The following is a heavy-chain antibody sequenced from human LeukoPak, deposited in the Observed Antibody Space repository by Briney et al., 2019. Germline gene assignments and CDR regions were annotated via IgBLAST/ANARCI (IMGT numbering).Heavy chain of an antibody. Sequence: GGSLRLSCAASGFAFSGYSMSWVRQAPGKALEWVSSISSSSDNIYYADSVKGRFAISRDNAKNSLYLQMNGLRAEDTAVYYCARGAWDIWGQGTMVTVSS. J-gene: IGHJ3*02. V-gene: IGHV3-21*01. CDR1: GFAFSGYS. CDR2: ISSSSDNI. CDR3: ARGAWDI.